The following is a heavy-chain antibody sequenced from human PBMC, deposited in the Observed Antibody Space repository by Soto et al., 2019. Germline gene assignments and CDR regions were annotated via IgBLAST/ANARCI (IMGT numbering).Heavy chain of an antibody. J-gene: IGHJ6*02. Sequence: QVQLVQSGAEVKKPGASVKVSCKASGYTFTSYDINWVRQATGQGLEWMGWMNPNSGNTGYAQKFQGRVTMTRNTSISTAYMELSRLRSEDTAVYYCARAAQTTVTTSVYYYGMDVWGQGTTVTVSS. CDR1: GYTFTSYD. CDR3: ARAAQTTVTTSVYYYGMDV. CDR2: MNPNSGNT. D-gene: IGHD4-17*01. V-gene: IGHV1-8*01.